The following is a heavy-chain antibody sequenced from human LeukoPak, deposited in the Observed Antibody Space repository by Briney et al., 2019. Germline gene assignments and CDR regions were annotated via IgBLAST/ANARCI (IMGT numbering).Heavy chain of an antibody. J-gene: IGHJ4*02. Sequence: PGGSLRLSCAASGFTFSSDSMNWVRQAPGKGLEWVANIKQDGSEKYYVDSVKGRFTISRDNAKNSLYLQMNSLRAEDTAVYYCARVSAVVEDYWGQGTLVTVSS. CDR1: GFTFSSDS. V-gene: IGHV3-7*01. D-gene: IGHD2-15*01. CDR2: IKQDGSEK. CDR3: ARVSAVVEDY.